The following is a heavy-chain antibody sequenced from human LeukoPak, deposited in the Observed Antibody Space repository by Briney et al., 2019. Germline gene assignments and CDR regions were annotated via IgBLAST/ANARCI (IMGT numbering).Heavy chain of an antibody. V-gene: IGHV4-39*07. CDR2: IYYSGST. Sequence: SETLSLTCTVSGGSISSSSYYWGWIRQPPGKGLEWIGSIYYSGSTYYNPSLKSRVTISVDTSKNQFSLKLSSVTAADTAVYYCARFRIVVVPAAMPAGWFDPWGQGTLVTVSS. J-gene: IGHJ5*02. D-gene: IGHD2-2*01. CDR3: ARFRIVVVPAAMPAGWFDP. CDR1: GGSISSSSYY.